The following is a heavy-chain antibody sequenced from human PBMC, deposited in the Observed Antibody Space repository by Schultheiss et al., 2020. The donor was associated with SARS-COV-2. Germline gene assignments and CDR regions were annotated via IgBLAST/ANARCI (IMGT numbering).Heavy chain of an antibody. CDR2: ISWNSGSI. CDR1: GFTVSSNY. Sequence: GGSLRLSCAASGFTVSSNYMSWVRQAPGKGLEWVSGISWNSGSIGYADSVKGRFTISRDNAKNSLYLQMNSLRAEDTALYYCAKDITATTPGLYGMDVWGQGTTVTVSS. CDR3: AKDITATTPGLYGMDV. J-gene: IGHJ6*02. D-gene: IGHD1-26*01. V-gene: IGHV3-9*01.